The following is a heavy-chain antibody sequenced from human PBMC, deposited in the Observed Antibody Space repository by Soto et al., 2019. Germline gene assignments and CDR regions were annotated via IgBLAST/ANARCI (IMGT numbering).Heavy chain of an antibody. CDR1: GGSISRGGYY. Sequence: SETLSLTCTVSGGSISRGGYYWRWIRQHPGTGLEWIGHISYSGSTYYNTSLKSRVTISVDTSRNQFSLKLSSVTAADTAVYFCAKEGPYSSGWRNYFDYWGQGTLVTVSS. V-gene: IGHV4-31*03. D-gene: IGHD6-19*01. CDR2: ISYSGST. J-gene: IGHJ4*02. CDR3: AKEGPYSSGWRNYFDY.